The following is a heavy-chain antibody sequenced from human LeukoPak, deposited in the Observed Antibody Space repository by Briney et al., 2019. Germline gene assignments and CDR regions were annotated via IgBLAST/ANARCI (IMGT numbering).Heavy chain of an antibody. CDR2: IHYSGNT. J-gene: IGHJ6*03. CDR1: GGSISSSSYY. D-gene: IGHD2-2*01. Sequence: SETLFLTCTVSGGSISSSSYYWGWIRQPPGKGLEWIGSIHYSGNTYYNPSLKSRVTTSVDTSKNQFSLKLTSVTAADTAVYYCARQRCSSTSCRYYCYYMDVWGKGTTVTVSS. CDR3: ARQRCSSTSCRYYCYYMDV. V-gene: IGHV4-39*01.